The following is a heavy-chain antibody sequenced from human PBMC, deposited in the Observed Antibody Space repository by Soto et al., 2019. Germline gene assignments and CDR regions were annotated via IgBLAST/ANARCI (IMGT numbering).Heavy chain of an antibody. CDR1: GYSFTSYW. V-gene: IGHV5-51*01. CDR2: IYPGDSDT. J-gene: IGHJ6*01. CDR3: ARSLRYDSSGYYYYYGMDV. D-gene: IGHD3-22*01. Sequence: GESLTIACKVYGYSFTSYWIGWVLQMPGKGLEWMGIIYPGDSDTRYSPSFQGQVTISADKSISTAYLQWSSLKASDTSMYYCARSLRYDSSGYYYYYGMDVWGQGTTVTVSS.